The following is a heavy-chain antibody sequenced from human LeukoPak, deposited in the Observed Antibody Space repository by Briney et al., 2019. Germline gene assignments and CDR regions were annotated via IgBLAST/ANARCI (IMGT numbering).Heavy chain of an antibody. D-gene: IGHD2-2*01. Sequence: PGGSLRLSCAASGFTFSSYAMSWVRQAPGKGLEWVSTISGSDGSTYCADSLKGRFTISRDNSKNTLYLQMNSLRAEDTAVYYCAPLGYCSDTSCSDTDYWGQGTLVTVSS. V-gene: IGHV3-23*01. J-gene: IGHJ4*02. CDR1: GFTFSSYA. CDR3: APLGYCSDTSCSDTDY. CDR2: ISGSDGST.